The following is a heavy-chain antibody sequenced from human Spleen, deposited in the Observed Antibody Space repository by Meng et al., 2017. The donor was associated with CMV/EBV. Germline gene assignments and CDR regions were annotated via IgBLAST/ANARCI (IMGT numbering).Heavy chain of an antibody. V-gene: IGHV3-21*01. CDR2: ISSSSSYI. D-gene: IGHD3-10*01. J-gene: IGHJ4*02. CDR1: GFTFSSYS. Sequence: GGSLRLSCAASGFTFSSYSMNWVRQAPGKGLEWVSSISSSSSYIYYADSVKGRFTISRDNAKNSLYLQMNSLGAEDTAVYYCAREPTYGSGSYSLDYWGQGTLVTVSS. CDR3: AREPTYGSGSYSLDY.